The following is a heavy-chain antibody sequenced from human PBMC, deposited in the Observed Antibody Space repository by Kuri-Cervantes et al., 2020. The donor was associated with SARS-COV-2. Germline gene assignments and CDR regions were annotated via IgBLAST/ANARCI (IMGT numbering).Heavy chain of an antibody. D-gene: IGHD3-9*01. CDR2: ISPNSGGT. CDR1: GYTFTGYF. CDR3: ARACFDWLSGVPQCYFDY. V-gene: IGHV1-2*02. J-gene: IGHJ4*02. Sequence: ASMKVSCKASGYTFTGYFIHWVRQAPGQGLEWMGWISPNSGGTNYAQTFQGRVTMTRDTSISAAYMELTRLRSDDTAVYYCARACFDWLSGVPQCYFDYWGQGTLVTVSS.